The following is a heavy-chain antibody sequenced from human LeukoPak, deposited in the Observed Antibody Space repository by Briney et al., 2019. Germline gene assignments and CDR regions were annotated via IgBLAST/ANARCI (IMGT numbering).Heavy chain of an antibody. CDR2: IKQDGSEK. V-gene: IGHV3-7*01. D-gene: IGHD3-3*01. CDR1: GFTFSSYW. J-gene: IGHJ4*02. Sequence: GGSLRLSCAASGFTFSSYWMSWVRQAPGKGLEWVANIKQDGSEKYYVDSVKGRFTISRDNAKNSLYLQMNSLRAEDTAVYYCAREAGYDFWSGYYGGYFDYWGQGTLVTVSS. CDR3: AREAGYDFWSGYYGGYFDY.